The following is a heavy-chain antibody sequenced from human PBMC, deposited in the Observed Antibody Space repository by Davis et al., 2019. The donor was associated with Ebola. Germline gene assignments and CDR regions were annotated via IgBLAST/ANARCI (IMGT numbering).Heavy chain of an antibody. CDR2: IYSGGST. Sequence: GESLKISCAASGFTVSSNYMSWVRQAPGKGLEWVSVIYSGGSTYYADSVKGRFTISRDNSKNTLYLQMNSLRAEDTAVYYCARATGDVSGWYSNILLTPPDYWGQGTLVTVSS. CDR3: ARATGDVSGWYSNILLTPPDY. V-gene: IGHV3-66*02. CDR1: GFTVSSNY. J-gene: IGHJ4*02. D-gene: IGHD6-19*01.